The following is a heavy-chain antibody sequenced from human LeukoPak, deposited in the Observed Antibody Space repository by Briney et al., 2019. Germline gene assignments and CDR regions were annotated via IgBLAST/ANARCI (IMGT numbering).Heavy chain of an antibody. D-gene: IGHD1-20*01. J-gene: IGHJ3*02. V-gene: IGHV1-2*02. Sequence: ASVKVSCKASGYTFTGYYMHWVRQAPGQGLEWMGWINPNSGGTNYAQKFQGRVTMTRDTSISTAYMELSRLRSDDTAVYYCARDFLSITGNLRAFDIWGQGTMVTVSS. CDR2: INPNSGGT. CDR3: ARDFLSITGNLRAFDI. CDR1: GYTFTGYY.